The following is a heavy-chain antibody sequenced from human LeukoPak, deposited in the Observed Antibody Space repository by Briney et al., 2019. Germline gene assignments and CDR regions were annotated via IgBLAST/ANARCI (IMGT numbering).Heavy chain of an antibody. CDR3: ASMGATMKAYGY. D-gene: IGHD1-26*01. V-gene: IGHV4-34*01. Sequence: SETLSLTCAVYGGSFSGYYWSWIRQPPGKGLEWIGEINHSGSTNYNPSLKSRVTISVDTSKNQFSLKLSSVTAADTAVYCCASMGATMKAYGYWGQGTLVTVSS. CDR1: GGSFSGYY. J-gene: IGHJ4*02. CDR2: INHSGST.